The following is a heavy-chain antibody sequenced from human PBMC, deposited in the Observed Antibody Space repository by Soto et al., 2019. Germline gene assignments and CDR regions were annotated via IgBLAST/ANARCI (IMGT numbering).Heavy chain of an antibody. J-gene: IGHJ4*02. Sequence: SETLSLTCAVHGDSFSGYFWTWIRQPPGKGLEWIAEITEGGTTNYSPSLKSRVSIAVDSSKRQFSLTLSSVTAADTAMYYCARGAAAMRPPTFDYWSQGSLVTVSS. CDR2: ITEGGTT. V-gene: IGHV4-34*01. CDR1: GDSFSGYF. CDR3: ARGAAAMRPPTFDY.